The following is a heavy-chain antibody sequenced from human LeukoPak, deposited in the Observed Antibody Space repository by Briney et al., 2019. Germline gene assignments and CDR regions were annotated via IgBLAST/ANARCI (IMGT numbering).Heavy chain of an antibody. Sequence: GGSLRLSCAASGFTFSSYSMNWVRQAPGKGLEWVSSISSSTSYIYYADSVRGRFTISRDNAKNSLYLQMNSLRAEDTAVYYCARRGSGYYYYFDYWGQGTLVTVSS. J-gene: IGHJ4*02. CDR3: ARRGSGYYYYFDY. CDR1: GFTFSSYS. CDR2: ISSSTSYI. D-gene: IGHD3-22*01. V-gene: IGHV3-21*04.